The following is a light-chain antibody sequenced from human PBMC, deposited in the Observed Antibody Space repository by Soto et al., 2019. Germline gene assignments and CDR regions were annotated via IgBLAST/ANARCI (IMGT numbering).Light chain of an antibody. V-gene: IGKV1-6*01. Sequence: AIQMTQSPFSLSASVGDRVIITCRASQGIRNDLGWYQQKPGKAPKLLIYKASTLKSGVPSRFSGSGSGTDFTLTISSLEPEDSAVYYCHQRSNWWTFGQGTKVDIK. J-gene: IGKJ1*01. CDR3: HQRSNWWT. CDR2: KAS. CDR1: QGIRND.